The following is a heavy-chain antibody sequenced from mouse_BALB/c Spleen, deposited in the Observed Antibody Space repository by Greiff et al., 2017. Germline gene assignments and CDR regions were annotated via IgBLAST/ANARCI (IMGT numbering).Heavy chain of an antibody. D-gene: IGHD1-1*01. Sequence: ESGAELMKPGASVKISCKATGYTFSSYWIEWVKQRPGHGLEWIGEILPGSGSTNYNEKFKGKATFTADTSSNTAYMQLSSLTSEDSAVYYCARRLRTYAMDYWGQGTSVTVSS. CDR2: ILPGSGST. CDR3: ARRLRTYAMDY. V-gene: IGHV1-9*01. CDR1: GYTFSSYW. J-gene: IGHJ4*01.